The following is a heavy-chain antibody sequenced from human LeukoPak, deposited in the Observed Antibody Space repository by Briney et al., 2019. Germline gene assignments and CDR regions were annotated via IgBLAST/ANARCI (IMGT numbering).Heavy chain of an antibody. J-gene: IGHJ4*02. CDR3: AKSPIASAGSPLDY. D-gene: IGHD6-13*01. CDR2: ISYSGGST. Sequence: GGSLRLSCAASGFTFSSYAMNWVRQAPGRGLEWVSSISYSGGSTYYADSVKGRFTISRDNSKNTLYLQMNSLRAEDTALYYCAKSPIASAGSPLDYWGQGTLVTVSS. CDR1: GFTFSSYA. V-gene: IGHV3-23*01.